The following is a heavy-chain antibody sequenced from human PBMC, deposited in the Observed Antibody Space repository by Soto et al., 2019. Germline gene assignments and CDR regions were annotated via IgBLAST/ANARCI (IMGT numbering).Heavy chain of an antibody. CDR3: ARPTGIAAAQEAFDI. CDR2: IVPILGIA. J-gene: IGHJ3*02. V-gene: IGHV1-69*02. CDR1: GGTFSSYT. D-gene: IGHD6-13*01. Sequence: SVKVSCKASGGTFSSYTISWVRQAPGQGLEWMGRIVPILGIANYAQKFQGRVTITADKSTSTAYMELSSLRSEDTAVYYCARPTGIAAAQEAFDIWGQGTMVTVSS.